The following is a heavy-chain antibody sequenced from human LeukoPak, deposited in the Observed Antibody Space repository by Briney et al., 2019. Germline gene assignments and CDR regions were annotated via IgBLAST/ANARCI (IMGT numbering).Heavy chain of an antibody. CDR1: GFTFSTYA. D-gene: IGHD6-19*01. V-gene: IGHV3-30*04. Sequence: GGSLRLSCAASGFTFSTYAIHWVRQAPGRGLEWVAVVSYDGNRQYYADSVKGRFTISRDNSENTVYLQMNSLRGEDTAVYYCARDRAVAGTSFGPGPEYYYYYGMDVWGQGTTVTVSS. CDR2: VSYDGNRQ. CDR3: ARDRAVAGTSFGPGPEYYYYYGMDV. J-gene: IGHJ6*02.